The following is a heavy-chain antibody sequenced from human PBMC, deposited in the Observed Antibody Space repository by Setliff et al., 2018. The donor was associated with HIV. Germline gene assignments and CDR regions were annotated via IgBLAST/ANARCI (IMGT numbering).Heavy chain of an antibody. Sequence: SETLSLTCIVFGDSVSNDTYYWDWIRQSPGKGLEWIGSIYSRGNTYYTSSLKRRVTISIHTSRNQFSLKLNSVTAADSAVYYCARRQAEDYGSGRLDCWGHGMRVTVS. CDR2: IYSRGNT. J-gene: IGHJ4*01. CDR3: ARRQAEDYGSGRLDC. D-gene: IGHD3-10*01. CDR1: GDSVSNDTYY. V-gene: IGHV4-39*07.